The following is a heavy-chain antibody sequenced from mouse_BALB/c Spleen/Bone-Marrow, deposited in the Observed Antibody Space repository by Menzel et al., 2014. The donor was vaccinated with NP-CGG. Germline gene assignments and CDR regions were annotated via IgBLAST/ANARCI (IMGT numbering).Heavy chain of an antibody. CDR2: IDPYYGGT. V-gene: IGHV1S135*01. D-gene: IGHD1-1*01. CDR1: GYSFTGYN. J-gene: IGHJ3*01. CDR3: GRNHFGSNYLGY. Sequence: VQLQQSGPELEKPGASVKTSCKASGYSFTGYNMNWVKQSDGRSLEWIGNIDPYYGGTSYNQKFRGKATLTVDKSSSTAYMQQTSLTTEDSAVYYCGRNHFGSNYLGYWGQGTLVTVSA.